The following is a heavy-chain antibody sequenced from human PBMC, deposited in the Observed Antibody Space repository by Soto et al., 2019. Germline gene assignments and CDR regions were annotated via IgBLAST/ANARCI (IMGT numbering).Heavy chain of an antibody. CDR2: IDPSDSYT. CDR1: GYSFTSYW. V-gene: IGHV5-10-1*01. D-gene: IGHD3-10*01. CDR3: ARPSGSATWAYGMDV. J-gene: IGHJ6*02. Sequence: HGESLKISCKGSGYSFTSYWISWVRQMPGKGLEWMGRIDPSDSYTNYSPSFQGHVTTSADKSISTAYLQWSSLKASDTAMYYCARPSGSATWAYGMDVWGQGPTVTVS.